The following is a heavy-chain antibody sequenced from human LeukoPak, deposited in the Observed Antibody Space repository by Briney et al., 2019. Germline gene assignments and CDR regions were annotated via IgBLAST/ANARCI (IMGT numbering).Heavy chain of an antibody. J-gene: IGHJ4*02. D-gene: IGHD6-13*01. Sequence: GASVKVSCKASGFTFTTYGISWVRQAPGQGLEWMGWISTYNGNTNTDYAQKLQGRVTMTTDTSTSTAYMELSSLRSEDTAVYYCAVLPPPHSWYGGFDYWGQGTLVTVSS. V-gene: IGHV1-18*01. CDR1: GFTFTTYG. CDR2: ISTYNGNT. CDR3: AVLPPPHSWYGGFDY.